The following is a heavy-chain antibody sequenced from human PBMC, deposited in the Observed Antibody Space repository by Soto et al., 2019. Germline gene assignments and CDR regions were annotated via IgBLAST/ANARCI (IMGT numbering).Heavy chain of an antibody. Sequence: PGGSLILSCAASGFTFSNAWMSWVRQAPGKGLEWVGRIKSKTDGGTTDYAAPVKGRFTISRDDSKNTLYLQMNSLKTEDTAVYYCTTEKRLRGKGDRFGVVINDYYYYYGMDVWGQGTTVTVSS. V-gene: IGHV3-15*01. CDR2: IKSKTDGGTT. D-gene: IGHD3-3*01. J-gene: IGHJ6*02. CDR3: TTEKRLRGKGDRFGVVINDYYYYYGMDV. CDR1: GFTFSNAW.